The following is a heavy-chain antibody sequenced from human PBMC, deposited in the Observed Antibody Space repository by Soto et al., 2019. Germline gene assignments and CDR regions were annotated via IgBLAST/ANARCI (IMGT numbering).Heavy chain of an antibody. D-gene: IGHD5-18*01. Sequence: PGGSLRLSCAASGFTFSSYWMHWVRQAPGKGLVWVSRINSDGSSTSYADSVKGRFTISRDNAKNTLYLQMNSLRAEDTAVYYCARGSPLWLQGNWFDPWGQGTLVTAPQ. CDR2: INSDGSST. CDR3: ARGSPLWLQGNWFDP. CDR1: GFTFSSYW. V-gene: IGHV3-74*01. J-gene: IGHJ5*02.